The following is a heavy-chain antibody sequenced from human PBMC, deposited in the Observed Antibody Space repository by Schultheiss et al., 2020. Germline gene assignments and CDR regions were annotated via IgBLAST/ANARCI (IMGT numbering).Heavy chain of an antibody. V-gene: IGHV4-59*08. CDR3: ARRSVPDV. D-gene: IGHD3-3*01. CDR2: IYYSGST. Sequence: SETLSLTCTVSGGSISGYYWSWIRQPPGKGLEWIGYIYYSGSTYYNPSLKSRVTISVDTSKNQFSLKLSSVTAADTAVYYCARRSVPDVWGQGTTVTVSS. CDR1: GGSISGYY. J-gene: IGHJ6*02.